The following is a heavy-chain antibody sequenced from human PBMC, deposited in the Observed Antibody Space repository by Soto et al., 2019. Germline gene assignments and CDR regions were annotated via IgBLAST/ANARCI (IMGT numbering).Heavy chain of an antibody. D-gene: IGHD5-12*01. V-gene: IGHV3-23*01. CDR1: GFTFATYT. CDR3: AKISAATIRLGYDY. J-gene: IGHJ4*02. Sequence: EVQLLESGGGLVQPGGSLRLSCAASGFTFATYTMSWVRQAPGKGLEWVSAIIGSGGTTYYTDSVKGRFTISRDNSKNTLFLQMNSLRGDDTALYYCAKISAATIRLGYDYWGQGTLVTVSS. CDR2: IIGSGGTT.